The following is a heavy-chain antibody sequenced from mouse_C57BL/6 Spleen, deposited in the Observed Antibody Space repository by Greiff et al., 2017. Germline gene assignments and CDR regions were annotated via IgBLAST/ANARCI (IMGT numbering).Heavy chain of an antibody. CDR3: ARYMGYYDGGWYFDV. Sequence: EVKLVASGGGLVQPGGSLSLSCAASGFTFTDYYMSWVRQPPGKALEWLGFIRNKANGYTTEYSASVKGRFTISRDNSQSILYLQMNALRAEDSATYYCARYMGYYDGGWYFDVWGTGTTVTVSS. J-gene: IGHJ1*03. CDR2: IRNKANGYTT. D-gene: IGHD1-1*01. V-gene: IGHV7-3*01. CDR1: GFTFTDYY.